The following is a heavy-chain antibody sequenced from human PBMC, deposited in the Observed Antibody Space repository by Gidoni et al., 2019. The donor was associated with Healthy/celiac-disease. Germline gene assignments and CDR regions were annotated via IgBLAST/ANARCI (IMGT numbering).Heavy chain of an antibody. V-gene: IGHV3-74*01. D-gene: IGHD1-26*01. CDR2: INSEGSST. Sequence: EVQLVESGGGLVQPGGSLRLSCAASGFTFSSYGMHWVRQAPGKGLVWVSRINSEGSSTSYADSVKGRCTISRDNAKNTLYRQMNSLRAEDTAVYYCARVSSRRGYWGQGTLVTVSS. CDR3: ARVSSRRGY. CDR1: GFTFSSYG. J-gene: IGHJ4*02.